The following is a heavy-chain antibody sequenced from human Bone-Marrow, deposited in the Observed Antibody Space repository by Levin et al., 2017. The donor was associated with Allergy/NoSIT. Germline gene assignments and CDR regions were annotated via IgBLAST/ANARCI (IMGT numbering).Heavy chain of an antibody. J-gene: IGHJ5*02. D-gene: IGHD3-10*01. CDR1: GASITSFY. CDR2: IYYIGTT. CDR3: AREQYGSGSYGWFDP. Sequence: SETLSLTCNVSGASITSFYWSWIRQPPGKGLEWIGHIYYIGTTDYNPSLKSRVTMSVDTPNNQFSLKLTSVTAADTAIYYCAREQYGSGSYGWFDPWGRGTLVTVSS. V-gene: IGHV4-59*01.